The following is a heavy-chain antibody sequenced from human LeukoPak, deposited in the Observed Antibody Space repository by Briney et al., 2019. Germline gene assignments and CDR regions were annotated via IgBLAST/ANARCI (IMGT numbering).Heavy chain of an antibody. V-gene: IGHV1-2*02. CDR3: AREKVFGVVIIGDWFDP. J-gene: IGHJ5*02. D-gene: IGHD3-3*01. CDR1: GYTFTGYY. Sequence: ASVKVSCKASGYTFTGYYMHWVRQAPGQGLEWMGWINPNSGGTKYAQKFQGRVTMTRDTSISTAYMELSRLRSDDTAVYYCAREKVFGVVIIGDWFDPWGQGTLVTVSS. CDR2: INPNSGGT.